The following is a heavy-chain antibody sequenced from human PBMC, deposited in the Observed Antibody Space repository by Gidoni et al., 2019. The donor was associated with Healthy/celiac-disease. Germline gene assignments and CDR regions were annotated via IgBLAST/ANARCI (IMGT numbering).Heavy chain of an antibody. V-gene: IGHV3-30*18. Sequence: QVQLVESGGGVVQPGRYLRLSCAASGFPFSSYGMPWVRQATCKGLEWVAVISYDGINKYYADSVKGRFTISRDNSKNTLYLQMNSLRAEDTAVYYCANTDAPEDIVVVPAAPKPYYYYGMDVWGQGTTVTVSS. CDR3: ANTDAPEDIVVVPAAPKPYYYYGMDV. CDR1: GFPFSSYG. D-gene: IGHD2-2*01. CDR2: ISYDGINK. J-gene: IGHJ6*02.